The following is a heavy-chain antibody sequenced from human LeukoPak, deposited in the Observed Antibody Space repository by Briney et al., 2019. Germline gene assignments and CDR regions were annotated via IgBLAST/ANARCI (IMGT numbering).Heavy chain of an antibody. J-gene: IGHJ6*03. CDR1: GYTFTGYY. V-gene: IGHV1-2*02. Sequence: ASVKVSCKASGYTFTGYYMHWVRQAPGQGLEWMGWINPNSGGTNYAQKFQGRVTMTRDTSISTAYMGLSRLRSDDTAVYYCARDLSGTSPYYYYMDVWGKGTTVTISS. D-gene: IGHD2-2*01. CDR2: INPNSGGT. CDR3: ARDLSGTSPYYYYMDV.